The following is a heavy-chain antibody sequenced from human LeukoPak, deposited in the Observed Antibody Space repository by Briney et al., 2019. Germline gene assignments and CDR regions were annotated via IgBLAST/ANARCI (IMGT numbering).Heavy chain of an antibody. CDR1: GGSFSGYY. CDR3: ARHKHGDYDY. J-gene: IGHJ4*02. CDR2: INHSGST. Sequence: SETLSLTCAVYGGSFSGYYWSWIRQPPGKGLEWIGEINHSGSTNYNPSLKSRVTISVDTSKNQFSLKLSSVTAADTAVYYCARHKHGDYDYWGQGTLVTVSS. D-gene: IGHD4-17*01. V-gene: IGHV4-34*01.